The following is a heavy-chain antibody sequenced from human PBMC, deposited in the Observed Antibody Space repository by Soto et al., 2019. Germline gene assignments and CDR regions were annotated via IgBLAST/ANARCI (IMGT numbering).Heavy chain of an antibody. V-gene: IGHV3-23*01. CDR1: GFTFTTCA. J-gene: IGHJ4*02. CDR3: AKEPPSSGWDSFDY. Sequence: EVQLLESGGGLVQPGGSLRLSCAASGFTFTTCAMSWVRQAPGKGLEWVSTITGSGSGRYYADSVKGRFTISRDNSKNTLYVQMNSLRAEDTAVYYCAKEPPSSGWDSFDYWGQGTRVTVSS. CDR2: ITGSGSGR. D-gene: IGHD6-19*01.